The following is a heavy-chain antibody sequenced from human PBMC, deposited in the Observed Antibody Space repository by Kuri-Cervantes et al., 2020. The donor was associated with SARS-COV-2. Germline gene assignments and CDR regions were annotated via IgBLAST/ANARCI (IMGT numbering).Heavy chain of an antibody. CDR3: ARVRYCSSTSCHLGWYFDL. CDR1: GYSISSGYY. Sequence: SETLSLTCTVSGYSISSGYYWGWIRQPPGKGLEWIGSIYHSGSTYYNPSLKSRVTISVDTSKNQFSLKLSSVTAADTAVYYCARVRYCSSTSCHLGWYFDLWGRGTMVTVSS. V-gene: IGHV4-38-2*02. CDR2: IYHSGST. D-gene: IGHD2-2*01. J-gene: IGHJ2*01.